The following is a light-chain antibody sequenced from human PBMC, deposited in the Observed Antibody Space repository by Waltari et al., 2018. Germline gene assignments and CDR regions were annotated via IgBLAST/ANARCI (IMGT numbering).Light chain of an antibody. CDR1: SSDVGADNH. Sequence: QSALTQPPSASGSRGQSVTISCPGTSSDVGADNHFSWYQHHPGKAPKLIIFEVSKRPSGVPDRFSASKSANTASLTVSGLQAEDEADYYCSSFAGSNIYVFGTGTRVAVL. J-gene: IGLJ1*01. CDR2: EVS. CDR3: SSFAGSNIYV. V-gene: IGLV2-8*01.